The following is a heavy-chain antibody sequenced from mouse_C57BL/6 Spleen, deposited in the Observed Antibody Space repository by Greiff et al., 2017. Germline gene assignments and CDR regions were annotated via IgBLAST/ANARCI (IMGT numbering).Heavy chain of an antibody. CDR1: GYSITSGYY. V-gene: IGHV3-6*01. CDR3: ARALYDYDAWFAY. Sequence: EVQLQESGPGLVKPSQSLSLTCSVTGYSITSGYYWNWIRQFPGNKLEWMGYISYDGSNNYNPSLKNRISITRDTSKNQFFLKLNSVTTEDTATYYCARALYDYDAWFAYWGQGTLVTVSA. D-gene: IGHD2-4*01. CDR2: ISYDGSN. J-gene: IGHJ3*01.